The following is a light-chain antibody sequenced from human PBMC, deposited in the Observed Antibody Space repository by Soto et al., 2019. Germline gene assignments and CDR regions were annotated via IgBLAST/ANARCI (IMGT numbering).Light chain of an antibody. CDR1: TGAVTSGHY. CDR3: LLSYSGGEGV. CDR2: DTS. V-gene: IGLV7-46*01. Sequence: QAVVTQEPSLTVSPGGTVTVTCGSSTGAVTSGHYPYWFQQKPGQAPRTLIYDTSNKHSWTPARFSGSLLGGKAALTLSGAQPEDEAEYYCLLSYSGGEGVFGGGTKLTVL. J-gene: IGLJ2*01.